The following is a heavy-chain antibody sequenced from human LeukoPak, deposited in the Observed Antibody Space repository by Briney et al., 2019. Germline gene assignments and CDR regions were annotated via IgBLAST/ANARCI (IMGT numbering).Heavy chain of an antibody. V-gene: IGHV3-21*01. CDR3: ARESSGYFY. CDR1: GFNFSSYS. J-gene: IGHJ4*02. D-gene: IGHD3-22*01. CDR2: ISSSSSFR. Sequence: AGGSLRLSCAASGFNFSSYSMNWVRQAPGKGLEWVSSISSSSSFRFYADSVKGRFTISRDNAKNSLYLQMNSLRAEDTAVYYCARESSGYFYWGQGTLVTVSS.